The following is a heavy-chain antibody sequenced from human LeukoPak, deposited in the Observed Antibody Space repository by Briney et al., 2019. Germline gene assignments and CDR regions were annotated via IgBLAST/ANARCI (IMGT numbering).Heavy chain of an antibody. CDR3: ARADRYCSGGSCPDPDY. V-gene: IGHV3-30*03. CDR2: ISYDGSNK. Sequence: PGGSVRLSCAASGFTFSSYGMHWVRQAPGKGLEWMAVISYDGSNKYYADSVKGRFTISRDNSKNSLYLQMNSLRAEDTAVYYCARADRYCSGGSCPDPDYWGQGTLVTVSS. J-gene: IGHJ4*02. CDR1: GFTFSSYG. D-gene: IGHD2-15*01.